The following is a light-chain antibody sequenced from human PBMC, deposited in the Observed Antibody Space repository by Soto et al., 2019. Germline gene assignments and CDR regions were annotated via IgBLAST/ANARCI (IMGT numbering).Light chain of an antibody. CDR2: GAS. Sequence: DIVLTQSPGTLSLSPGERATLSCRASQNFTSSYLAWYQQKPGQAPRLLIFGASSRAIGIPDRISGSGSGTDFTLTISRLEPEDFAVYYCQQYGSSPTWTFGQGTKVDIK. CDR3: QQYGSSPTWT. J-gene: IGKJ1*01. CDR1: QNFTSSY. V-gene: IGKV3-20*01.